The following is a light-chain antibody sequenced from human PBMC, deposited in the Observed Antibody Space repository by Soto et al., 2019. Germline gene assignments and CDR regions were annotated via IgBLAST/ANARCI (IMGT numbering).Light chain of an antibody. CDR3: QQYNNWPYT. V-gene: IGKV3-15*01. CDR2: GAS. Sequence: IVMTQSPATLSMSPGERATLSCRASQSVSSNSAWYQQKPGQAPRPLIYGASTRATGIPARFSGSGSGTEFTLTISSLQSEDFAVYYCQQYNNWPYTFGQGTKLEIK. J-gene: IGKJ2*01. CDR1: QSVSSN.